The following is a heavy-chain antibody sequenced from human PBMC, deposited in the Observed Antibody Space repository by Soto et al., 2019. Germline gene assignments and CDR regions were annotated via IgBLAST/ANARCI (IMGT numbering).Heavy chain of an antibody. CDR2: VYDNGRP. V-gene: IGHV4-59*01. D-gene: IGHD3-9*01. J-gene: IGHJ4*02. CDR1: GGSISVYY. CDR3: AGGVGSSPPRY. Sequence: ASETLSLTCTISGGSISVYYWSWIRQSPRQGLEWIGYVYDNGRPYYSPSLKSRVTISADTSKNQISLKLPSATAADTAVYYCAGGVGSSPPRYWGRGTLVTVSS.